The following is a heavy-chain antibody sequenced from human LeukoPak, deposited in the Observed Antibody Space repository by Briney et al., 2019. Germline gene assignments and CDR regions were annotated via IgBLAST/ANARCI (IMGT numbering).Heavy chain of an antibody. J-gene: IGHJ4*02. V-gene: IGHV1-69*05. D-gene: IGHD5-18*01. CDR1: GGTFSSYA. CDR2: IIPIFGTA. CDR3: ARGPERGYSYGPSWRHDY. Sequence: SVKVSCKASGGTFSSYAISWVRQAPGQGLEWMGGIIPIFGTANYAQKFQGRVTMTRNTSISTAYMELSSLRSEDTAVYYCARGPERGYSYGPSWRHDYWGQGTLVTVSS.